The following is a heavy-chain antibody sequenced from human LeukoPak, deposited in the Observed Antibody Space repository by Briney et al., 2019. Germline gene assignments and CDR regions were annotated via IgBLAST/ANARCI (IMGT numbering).Heavy chain of an antibody. D-gene: IGHD6-19*01. Sequence: AGGSLRLSCAASGFTFSNAWMSWVRQAPGKGLEWVGRIKSKTDGGTTDYAAPVKGRFTISRDDSRNTLYLQMNSLKNEDTAVYYCSTDHQWPGDYWGQGTLVTVSS. CDR2: IKSKTDGGTT. CDR1: GFTFSNAW. J-gene: IGHJ4*02. CDR3: STDHQWPGDY. V-gene: IGHV3-15*01.